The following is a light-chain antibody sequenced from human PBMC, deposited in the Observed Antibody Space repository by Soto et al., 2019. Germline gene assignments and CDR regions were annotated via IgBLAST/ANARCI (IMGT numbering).Light chain of an antibody. CDR1: SSDVGGYNY. Sequence: QSALTQPPSASGSPGQSVTISCTGTSSDVGGYNYVSWYQHHPGKAPKLIIYEVDERPSGVPDRFSGSKSGNMASLTVSGLQAEDEADYYCSSYVGSNNFPYVFGTGTKLTVL. V-gene: IGLV2-8*01. CDR3: SSYVGSNNFPYV. J-gene: IGLJ1*01. CDR2: EVD.